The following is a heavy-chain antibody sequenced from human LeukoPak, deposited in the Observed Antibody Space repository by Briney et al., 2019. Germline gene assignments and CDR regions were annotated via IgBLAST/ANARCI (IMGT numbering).Heavy chain of an antibody. Sequence: GGSLRLSCAASGFTFNNYEMNWVRQAPGKGLEWVSYISRSGSTIYYADSVKGRFTISGDNAKNSLYLQLNSLRAEDTAVYYCARDFGGNSGFDYWGQGTLVTVSS. CDR1: GFTFNNYE. CDR2: ISRSGSTI. V-gene: IGHV3-48*03. CDR3: ARDFGGNSGFDY. D-gene: IGHD4-23*01. J-gene: IGHJ4*02.